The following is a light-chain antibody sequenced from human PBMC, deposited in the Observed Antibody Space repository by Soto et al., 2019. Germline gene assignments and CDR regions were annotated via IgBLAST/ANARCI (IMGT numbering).Light chain of an antibody. CDR2: EVS. Sequence: QSALTQPASVSGSPGQSITISCTGTSSDIGGYNRVSWYQHHPGKAPKLMIYEVSNRPSGVSSRFSGSKSDNTASLTISGLQAEDEADYYCMSYTSTSWVFGGGTKLTVL. CDR1: SSDIGGYNR. CDR3: MSYTSTSWV. J-gene: IGLJ3*02. V-gene: IGLV2-14*01.